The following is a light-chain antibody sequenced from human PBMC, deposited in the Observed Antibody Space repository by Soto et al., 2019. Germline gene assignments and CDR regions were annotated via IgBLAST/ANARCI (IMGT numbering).Light chain of an antibody. J-gene: IGKJ4*01. V-gene: IGKV3-20*01. CDR3: QQYDTVPFT. CDR2: GAS. CDR1: QSLTRNY. Sequence: EIVLTQSPGTLSLSIGERATLSCRASQSLTRNYLAWYQQKPGQAPRLLIYGASRRAAGIPDRFSGGGSGTDFTLTISSLEPADFAVYSCQQYDTVPFTFGGGAKVEIK.